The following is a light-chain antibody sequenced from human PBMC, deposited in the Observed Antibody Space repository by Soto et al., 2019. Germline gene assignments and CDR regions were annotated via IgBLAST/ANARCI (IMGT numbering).Light chain of an antibody. J-gene: IGKJ2*01. CDR2: DAS. V-gene: IGKV3-15*01. CDR1: QSVGSH. Sequence: EIVMTQSPATLSVSPGERAALSCRASQSVGSHLAWYQQKPGQAPRLLIYDASARATGIPARFSGSGSGTEFTLTLSSLQSEDFAVYYCQHYNNWPHTFGQGTDLEIK. CDR3: QHYNNWPHT.